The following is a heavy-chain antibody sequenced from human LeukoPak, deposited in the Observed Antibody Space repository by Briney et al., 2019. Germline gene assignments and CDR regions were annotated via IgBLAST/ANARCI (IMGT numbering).Heavy chain of an antibody. CDR2: FYARGNT. Sequence: SETLSLTCTVSGGSISSYSWSWIRQPAGKGLEWIGRFYARGNTIYNPSLKSRVAMSVDTSKNHFSLKLTSVTAADTAVYYCARSLIPPTYWYFDNWGQGTLVTVSS. D-gene: IGHD2-21*01. V-gene: IGHV4-4*07. CDR1: GGSISSYS. J-gene: IGHJ4*02. CDR3: ARSLIPPTYWYFDN.